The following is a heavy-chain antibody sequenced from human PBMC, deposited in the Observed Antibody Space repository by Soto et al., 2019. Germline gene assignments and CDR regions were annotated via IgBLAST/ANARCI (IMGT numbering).Heavy chain of an antibody. J-gene: IGHJ4*02. CDR1: GFTFSSYS. Sequence: GGSLRLSCVASGFTFSSYSMVWVRQAPGKGLEWVSYIFASSTTIYYADSVKGRFTVSRDNTQNSLFLLMNSLRAEDTAVYYWRRHRDWALDNWGQGTLVTAPS. V-gene: IGHV3-48*04. CDR2: IFASSTTI. D-gene: IGHD3-9*01. CDR3: RRHRDWALDN.